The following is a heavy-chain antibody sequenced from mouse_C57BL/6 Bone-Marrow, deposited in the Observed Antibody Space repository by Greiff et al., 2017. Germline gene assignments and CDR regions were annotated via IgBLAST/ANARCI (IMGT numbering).Heavy chain of an antibody. CDR1: GYTFTSYG. D-gene: IGHD1-1*01. CDR3: AGTTVVAARWYFDV. V-gene: IGHV1-81*01. CDR2: IYPRSGNT. Sequence: VQLQQSGAELARPGASVKLSCKASGYTFTSYGISWVKQRTGQGLEWIGEIYPRSGNTYYNEKFKGKATLTADKSSSTAYMELRSLTSEDSAVYFCAGTTVVAARWYFDVWGKGTTVTVSS. J-gene: IGHJ1*03.